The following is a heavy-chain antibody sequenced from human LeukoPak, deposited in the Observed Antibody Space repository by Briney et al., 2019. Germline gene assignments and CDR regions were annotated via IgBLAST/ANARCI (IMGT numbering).Heavy chain of an antibody. CDR1: GYTFTSYS. Sequence: GASVKVSCKASGYTFTSYSLHWVRQAPGQRLEWMGWINVGSGDTKYSQKFQGRVTITRDTSASTVYMELSGLRSEDTAVYYCARSIAATDNTYWGQGTLVTVSS. CDR2: INVGSGDT. V-gene: IGHV1-3*01. J-gene: IGHJ4*02. CDR3: ARSIAATDNTY. D-gene: IGHD6-13*01.